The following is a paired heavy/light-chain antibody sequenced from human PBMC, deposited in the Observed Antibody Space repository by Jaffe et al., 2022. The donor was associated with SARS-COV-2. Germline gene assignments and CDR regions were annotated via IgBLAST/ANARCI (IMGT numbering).Light chain of an antibody. V-gene: IGKV2-30*01. J-gene: IGKJ1*01. CDR2: RVS. CDR3: MQGIEWPRT. Sequence: DVVMTQFPLSLPVTLGQPASISCRSSRSLEDTNGNTHLNWFQLRPGQSPRRLFSRVSQRDSGVPNRFSGSGSGTDFTLKISRVEAEDVGDYYCMQGIEWPRTLGQGTKLEI. CDR1: RSLEDTNGNTH.
Heavy chain of an antibody. V-gene: IGHV4-34*01. J-gene: IGHJ4*02. CDR1: GGSLSGFW. CDR2: INHSGNT. D-gene: IGHD1-1*01. Sequence: QVQLQQWGAGLVKPSETLSLTCAVYGGSLSGFWWAWVRRPPGKGLEWIGEINHSGNTYSNPALESRLSMSVDTSKNQFSMNLGSVTAADTAVYYCARGDAYNPEKWGQGTLVTVSS. CDR3: ARGDAYNPEK.